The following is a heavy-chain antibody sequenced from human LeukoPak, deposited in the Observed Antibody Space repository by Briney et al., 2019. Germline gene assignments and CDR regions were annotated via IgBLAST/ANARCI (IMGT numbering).Heavy chain of an antibody. Sequence: GGSLRLSCAASRFTFSSFAMTWVRHAPGQGLESVSAISDSGSDTFYADSVKGRFTISRDNSKNTLYLQMSGLRAEDTAVYYCANLIMAAAGYEYFHLWGQGTLVTVSS. V-gene: IGHV3-23*01. J-gene: IGHJ1*01. CDR2: ISDSGSDT. CDR3: ANLIMAAAGYEYFHL. D-gene: IGHD6-13*01. CDR1: RFTFSSFA.